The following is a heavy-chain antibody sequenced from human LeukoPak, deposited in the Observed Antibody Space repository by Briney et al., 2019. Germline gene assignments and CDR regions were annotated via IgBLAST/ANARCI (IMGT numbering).Heavy chain of an antibody. CDR1: GFTFRSYR. CDR2: IKQGESER. J-gene: IGHJ3*02. V-gene: IGHV3-7*04. D-gene: IGHD3-22*01. CDR3: ARGDNSAFDI. Sequence: PGGSLRLPCAASGFTFRSYRMNWVRQAPGKGLEWVASIKQGESERYYVDSVNGRFTISRDNAKNSLYLQMNSLRAEDTAVYYCARGDNSAFDIWGQGTMVTVSS.